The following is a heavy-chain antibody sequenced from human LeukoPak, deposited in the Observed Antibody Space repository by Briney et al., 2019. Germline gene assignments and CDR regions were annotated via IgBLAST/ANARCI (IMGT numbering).Heavy chain of an antibody. V-gene: IGHV4-39*01. J-gene: IGHJ5*02. CDR2: IYYSGST. Sequence: SETLSLTCTISGGSFSSSSYYWGWIRQPPGKGLEWIGSIYYSGSTYYNPSLKSRVTISVDTSKNQFSLKLSSVTAADTAVYYCARLRTVAAAGIIWFDPWGQGTLVTVSS. D-gene: IGHD6-13*01. CDR3: ARLRTVAAAGIIWFDP. CDR1: GGSFSSSSYY.